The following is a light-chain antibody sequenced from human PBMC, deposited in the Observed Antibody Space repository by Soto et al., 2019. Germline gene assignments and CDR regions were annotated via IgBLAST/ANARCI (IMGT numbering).Light chain of an antibody. CDR2: GAS. Sequence: IVLMQSPGTLSLSPGERATLSCRASQTLRRSYIAWYQQKPGQAPRVLIYGASKRATGIPDRFSGSGSGTDFSLTISRLEPEDFAVYYCHQYDNAPQTYGQGTKVEIK. CDR3: HQYDNAPQT. V-gene: IGKV3-20*01. CDR1: QTLRRSY. J-gene: IGKJ2*01.